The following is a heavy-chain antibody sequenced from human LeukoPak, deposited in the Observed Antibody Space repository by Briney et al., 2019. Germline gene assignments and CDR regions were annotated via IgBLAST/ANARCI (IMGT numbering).Heavy chain of an antibody. Sequence: ASVKVSCKASGYTFTCYYMHWVRQAPGQGLEGMGWINPNSGGTNYAQKFQGRVTITRDTSISTAYMELSRLRSDDTAVYYCARENAYYEYSSSLGAFDIWGQGTMVTVSS. D-gene: IGHD6-6*01. CDR3: ARENAYYEYSSSLGAFDI. CDR2: INPNSGGT. J-gene: IGHJ3*02. CDR1: GYTFTCYY. V-gene: IGHV1-2*02.